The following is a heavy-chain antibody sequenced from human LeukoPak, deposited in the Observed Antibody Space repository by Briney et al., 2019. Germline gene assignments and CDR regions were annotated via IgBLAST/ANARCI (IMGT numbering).Heavy chain of an antibody. Sequence: SETLSLTCAVYGGSFSGYYWSWIHQPPGKGLEWIGEINHSGSTNYNPSLKSRLTISVDTSKNQFSLKLSPVTAADTAVYYCARAQGAVAIDYWSQGALVTVSS. V-gene: IGHV4-34*01. CDR2: INHSGST. D-gene: IGHD6-19*01. CDR3: ARAQGAVAIDY. CDR1: GGSFSGYY. J-gene: IGHJ4*02.